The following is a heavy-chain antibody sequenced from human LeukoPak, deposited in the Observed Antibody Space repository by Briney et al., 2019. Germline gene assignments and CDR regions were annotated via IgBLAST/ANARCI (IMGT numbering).Heavy chain of an antibody. D-gene: IGHD1-26*01. Sequence: GASVKVSCKASGYTFTSYGISWVRQAPGQGLEWMGWISAYNGNTNYAQKLQGRVTMTTDTSTSTAYIELRSLRSDDTAVYYCARESGGSSAGFDYWGQGTLVTVSS. V-gene: IGHV1-18*01. CDR1: GYTFTSYG. CDR2: ISAYNGNT. CDR3: ARESGGSSAGFDY. J-gene: IGHJ4*02.